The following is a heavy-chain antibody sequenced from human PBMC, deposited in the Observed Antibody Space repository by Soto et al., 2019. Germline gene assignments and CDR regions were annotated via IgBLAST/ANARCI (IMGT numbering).Heavy chain of an antibody. CDR3: AIYTSGEGGYYLDY. J-gene: IGHJ4*02. V-gene: IGHV1-69*13. D-gene: IGHD3-16*01. Sequence: GASVKVSCKASGGTFSSYAISWVQQAPGQGLEWMGGIIPIFGTANYAQKFQGRVTIAADESTSTAYMELSSLRSEDTAVYYCAIYTSGEGGYYLDYPGQGTPVTVSA. CDR1: GGTFSSYA. CDR2: IIPIFGTA.